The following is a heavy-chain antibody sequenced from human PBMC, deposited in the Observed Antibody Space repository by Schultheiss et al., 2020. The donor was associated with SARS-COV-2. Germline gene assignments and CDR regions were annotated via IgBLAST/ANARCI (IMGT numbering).Heavy chain of an antibody. CDR2: IYSCGST. CDR3: AREGGSYCLDY. Sequence: GGSLRLSCAASGFTFSSYGMHWVRQAPGKGLEWVSVIYSCGSTYYADSVKGRFTISRDNSKNSLYLQMNSLRAEDTAVYYCAREGGSYCLDYWGQGTLVTVSS. D-gene: IGHD1-26*01. V-gene: IGHV3-NL1*01. CDR1: GFTFSSYG. J-gene: IGHJ4*02.